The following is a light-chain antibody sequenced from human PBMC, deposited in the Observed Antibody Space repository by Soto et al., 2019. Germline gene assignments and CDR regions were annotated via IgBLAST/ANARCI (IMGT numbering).Light chain of an antibody. Sequence: DIQMTQSPSSLSASVGDRVTITCRASQGISDYLAWYQQKPGKVPKLLIYAASTLQSGVPSRFSGSGSGTDFTLTISSLQPEDVATYYCQKYNSAPLFTFGPGTKVDIK. V-gene: IGKV1-27*01. CDR3: QKYNSAPLFT. CDR1: QGISDY. CDR2: AAS. J-gene: IGKJ3*01.